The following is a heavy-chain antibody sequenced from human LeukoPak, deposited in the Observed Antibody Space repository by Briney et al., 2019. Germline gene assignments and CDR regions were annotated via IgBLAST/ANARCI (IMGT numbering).Heavy chain of an antibody. CDR2: IYHRRT. CDR3: ARDGPYSSSWYPYYYYYMDV. Sequence: SETLSLTCTVSGGSISSYYWSWIRQPPGKGLEWIGSIYHRRTFYNPSLKSRVTISVDTSKNQFSLKLSSVTAADTAVYYCARDGPYSSSWYPYYYYYMDVWGKGTTVTISS. D-gene: IGHD6-13*01. V-gene: IGHV4-59*01. J-gene: IGHJ6*03. CDR1: GGSISSYY.